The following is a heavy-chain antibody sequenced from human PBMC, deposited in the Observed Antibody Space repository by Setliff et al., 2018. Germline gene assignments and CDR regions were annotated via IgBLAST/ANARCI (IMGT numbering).Heavy chain of an antibody. CDR1: ESSFGDFA. CDR3: TCTEDYSAEYFYLDV. D-gene: IGHD6-13*01. J-gene: IGHJ6*03. V-gene: IGHV3-49*03. Sequence: PGGSLRLSCTVSESSFGDFAMSWFRQAPGEGLKWVGFIRGRAYAGTTQYSASVEDRFTISRDDSKGTAYLQLDGLKTEDSAVYYCTCTEDYSAEYFYLDVWGKGTTVTVSS. CDR2: IRGRAYAGTT.